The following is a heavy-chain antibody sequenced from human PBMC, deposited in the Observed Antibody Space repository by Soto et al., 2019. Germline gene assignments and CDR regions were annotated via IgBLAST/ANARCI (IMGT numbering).Heavy chain of an antibody. CDR3: ATAHDYGDPRAFDI. Sequence: ASVKVSCKASGGTFSSYAISWVRQAPGQGLEWMGGIIPIFGTANYAQKFQGRVTITADESTSTAYMELSSLRSEDTAVYYCATAHDYGDPRAFDIWGQGTMVTVSS. CDR1: GGTFSSYA. D-gene: IGHD4-17*01. J-gene: IGHJ3*02. CDR2: IIPIFGTA. V-gene: IGHV1-69*13.